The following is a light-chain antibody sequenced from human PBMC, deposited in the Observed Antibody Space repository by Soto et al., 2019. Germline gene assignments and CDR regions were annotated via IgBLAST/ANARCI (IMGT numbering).Light chain of an antibody. CDR1: QSVGSN. J-gene: IGKJ1*01. V-gene: IGKV3-15*01. CDR3: QQYNNWPPDRT. Sequence: EIVMTQSPATLSVSPGERATLSCRASQSVGSNLAWYQQKPGQAPRLLIYGASTRATGIPARFSGSGSGTEFPLPLSSLQSEDFALYFCQQYNNWPPDRTFGQGTKVEIK. CDR2: GAS.